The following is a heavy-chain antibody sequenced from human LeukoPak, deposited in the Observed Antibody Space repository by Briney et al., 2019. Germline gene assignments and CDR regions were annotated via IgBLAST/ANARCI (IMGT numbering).Heavy chain of an antibody. CDR3: ARVMGVFRGSSGH. CDR2: ISSTDSFI. V-gene: IGHV3-21*01. Sequence: PGGSLRLSCAASGFTFSTYAMLWVRQAPGKGLEWVSSISSTDSFIYYADSVKGRFTISRDNAKSSLYLQMNSLRAEDTAIYYCARVMGVFRGSSGHWGQGTLVTVSS. D-gene: IGHD3-10*01. J-gene: IGHJ4*02. CDR1: GFTFSTYA.